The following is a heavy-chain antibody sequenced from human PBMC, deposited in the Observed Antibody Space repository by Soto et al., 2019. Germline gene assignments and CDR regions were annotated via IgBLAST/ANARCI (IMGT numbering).Heavy chain of an antibody. V-gene: IGHV1-69*01. CDR2: IIPISGTA. D-gene: IGHD6-13*01. CDR3: AKCIAAAGTKGNWFDP. CDR1: GGTFSSYA. Sequence: QVQLVQSGAEVKKYGSSVKVYCTASGGTFSSYAISWVRPAPGQGLAWLGGIIPISGTANYAQKFQGRVTFSADESTRSAYRELSSLRSEDTAVYDCAKCIAAAGTKGNWFDPWVQGTLVTVSS. J-gene: IGHJ5*02.